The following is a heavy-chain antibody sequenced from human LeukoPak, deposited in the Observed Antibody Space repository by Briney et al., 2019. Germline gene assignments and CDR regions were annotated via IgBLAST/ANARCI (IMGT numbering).Heavy chain of an antibody. V-gene: IGHV4-4*09. CDR3: ARHRSPSSLSFFDI. CDR1: GASISSYY. D-gene: IGHD2-2*01. CDR2: IYTSETT. J-gene: IGHJ4*02. Sequence: SESLSLTCTVSGASISSYYWSWIRQPPGKGLEWIGYIYTSETTNFNPALRSRVTISIDTSKNQVSLRLSSVTAADTALYYCARHRSPSSLSFFDIWGQGMLVIVSS.